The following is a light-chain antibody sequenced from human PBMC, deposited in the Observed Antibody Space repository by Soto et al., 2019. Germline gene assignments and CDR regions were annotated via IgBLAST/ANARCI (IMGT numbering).Light chain of an antibody. J-gene: IGLJ2*01. Sequence: QSALTQPASVSGSPGQSITISCAGTSSDVGSYDYVCWYQQHPGKAPKLMIYGVTNRPSGVSSRFSGSKSGNTASLTISGLQDEDEADYYCSSYTITSALGVVFGGGSKLTV. V-gene: IGLV2-14*01. CDR3: SSYTITSALGVV. CDR1: SSDVGSYDY. CDR2: GVT.